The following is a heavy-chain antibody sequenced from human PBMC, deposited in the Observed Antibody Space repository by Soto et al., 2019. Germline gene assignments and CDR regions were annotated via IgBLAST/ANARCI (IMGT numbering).Heavy chain of an antibody. CDR1: GFTFSSYG. V-gene: IGHV3-30*18. J-gene: IGHJ4*02. Sequence: QVQLVESGGGVVQPGRSLRLSSAASGFTFSSYGMHWVRQAPGKGLEWVAVISYDGSNKYYADSVKGRFTISRDNSKNTLYLQMNSLRAEDTAVYYCAKDLRGGSYYRSDYWGQGTLVTVSS. CDR2: ISYDGSNK. D-gene: IGHD1-26*01. CDR3: AKDLRGGSYYRSDY.